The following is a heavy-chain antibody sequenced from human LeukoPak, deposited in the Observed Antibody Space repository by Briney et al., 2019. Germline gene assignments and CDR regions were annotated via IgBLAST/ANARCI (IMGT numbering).Heavy chain of an antibody. CDR3: ARHPYGVLDY. D-gene: IGHD3-10*01. J-gene: IGHJ4*02. CDR2: IKQDGSEN. Sequence: GGSLRLSCAVSGFSFNTYWMTWVRQAPGKGLEWVANIKQDGSENYYVDSVKGRFTISRDNAKNSLYLQMNSLRAEDTGVYYCARHPYGVLDYWGQGTLVTVSS. V-gene: IGHV3-7*01. CDR1: GFSFNTYW.